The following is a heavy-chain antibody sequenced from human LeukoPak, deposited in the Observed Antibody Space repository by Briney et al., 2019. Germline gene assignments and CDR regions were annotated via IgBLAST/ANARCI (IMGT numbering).Heavy chain of an antibody. CDR2: IRSKAYGGTT. CDR1: GFTFGDYA. Sequence: GGSLRLSCTASGFTFGDYAMSWVRQAPGKGLEWVGFIRSKAYGGTTEYAASVKGRFTISRDDSKSIAYLQMNSLKTEDTAVYYCTREWAITMVRGVIGDYWGQGTLVTVSS. V-gene: IGHV3-49*04. D-gene: IGHD3-10*01. CDR3: TREWAITMVRGVIGDY. J-gene: IGHJ4*02.